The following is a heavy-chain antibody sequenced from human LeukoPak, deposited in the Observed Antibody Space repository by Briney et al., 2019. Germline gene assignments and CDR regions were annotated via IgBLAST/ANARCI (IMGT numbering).Heavy chain of an antibody. CDR3: AKVMVRGVNIYLFDY. D-gene: IGHD3-10*01. V-gene: IGHV3-23*01. Sequence: GGSLGLSCAASGFTFSSYAMSWVRQAPGKGLEWVSAISGSGGSTYYADSVKGRFTISRDNSKNTLYLQMNSLRAEDTAVYYCAKVMVRGVNIYLFDYWGQGTLVTVSS. CDR1: GFTFSSYA. J-gene: IGHJ4*02. CDR2: ISGSGGST.